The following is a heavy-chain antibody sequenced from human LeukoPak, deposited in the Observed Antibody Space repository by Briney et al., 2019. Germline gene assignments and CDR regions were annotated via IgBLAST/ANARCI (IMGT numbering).Heavy chain of an antibody. V-gene: IGHV4-59*12. CDR3: ARDHYYDSSGYYYFSYYYGMDV. CDR1: GGSISSYY. CDR2: IYYSGST. Sequence: SETLSLTCTVSGGSISSYYWSWIRQPPGKGLEWIGYIYYSGSTNYNPSLKSRVTISVDTSKNQFSLKLSSVTAADTAVYYCARDHYYDSSGYYYFSYYYGMDVWGQGTTVTVSS. D-gene: IGHD3-22*01. J-gene: IGHJ6*02.